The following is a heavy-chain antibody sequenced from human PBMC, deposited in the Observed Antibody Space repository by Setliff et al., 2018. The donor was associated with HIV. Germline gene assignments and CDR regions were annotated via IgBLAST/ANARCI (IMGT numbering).Heavy chain of an antibody. Sequence: ASVKVSCKASGYTFTTYGITWVRQAPGQGLEWMGWISTYNGNTNYAQKFQGRVTMTTVTSTSTAYMELSSLRSEDTAVYYCARVMWCSSGSKGWNYFDYWGQGTLVTVS. D-gene: IGHD6-19*01. CDR3: ARVMWCSSGSKGWNYFDY. CDR1: GYTFTTYG. J-gene: IGHJ4*02. V-gene: IGHV1-18*01. CDR2: ISTYNGNT.